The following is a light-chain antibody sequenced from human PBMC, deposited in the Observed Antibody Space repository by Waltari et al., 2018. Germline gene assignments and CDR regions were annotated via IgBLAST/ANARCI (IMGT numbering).Light chain of an antibody. V-gene: IGKV3D-15*01. CDR2: GAS. Sequence: EIVMTQSPATLSLSPGERATLSCRASQSVSRTLAWYQQKPGQAPKLLIYGASIRATGIPDRFTGSGSGTDFSLTISSLEPEDFAIYFCQHYVRLPATFGQGTKVKIK. J-gene: IGKJ1*01. CDR1: QSVSRT. CDR3: QHYVRLPAT.